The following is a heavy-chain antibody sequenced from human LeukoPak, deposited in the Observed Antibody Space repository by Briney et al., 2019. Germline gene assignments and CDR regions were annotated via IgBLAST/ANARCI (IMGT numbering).Heavy chain of an antibody. CDR2: IIPIFGTA. D-gene: IGHD3-3*01. J-gene: IGHJ6*03. CDR3: AIRGSRPFGDFWSGPYYYYYMDV. CDR1: GGTFSSYA. V-gene: IGHV1-69*01. Sequence: SVKVSCKASGGTFSSYAISWVRQAPGQGLEWMGGIIPIFGTANYAQKFQGRVTITADESTSTAYMELSSLRSEDTAVYYCAIRGSRPFGDFWSGPYYYYYMDVWGKGTTVTVSS.